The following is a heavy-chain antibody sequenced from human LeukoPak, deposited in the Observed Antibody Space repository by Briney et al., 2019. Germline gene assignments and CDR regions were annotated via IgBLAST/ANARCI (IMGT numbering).Heavy chain of an antibody. CDR1: GFAFSSFE. Sequence: GGSLRLSCAASGFAFSSFEMNWVRQAPGKGLEWVSYITSSDSTIYYADPAKGRFTISRDNAKNPLYLQMNSLRAEDTAVYYCARGALVGAFDYWGQGTLVTVSS. V-gene: IGHV3-48*03. J-gene: IGHJ4*02. CDR3: ARGALVGAFDY. CDR2: ITSSDSTI. D-gene: IGHD1-26*01.